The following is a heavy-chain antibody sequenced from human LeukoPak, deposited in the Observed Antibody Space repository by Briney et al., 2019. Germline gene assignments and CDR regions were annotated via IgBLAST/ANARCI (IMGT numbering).Heavy chain of an antibody. CDR3: ARGVLRFPRASSTGFDP. D-gene: IGHD3-16*01. J-gene: IGHJ5*02. V-gene: IGHV4-59*01. Sequence: SETLSLTCTVSGGSISSYYWSWIRQPPGKGLEWIGYIYYSGSTNYNPSLKSRVTISVDTSKNQFSLKLSSVTAADTAVYYCARGVLRFPRASSTGFDPGGQGPLVTVS. CDR1: GGSISSYY. CDR2: IYYSGST.